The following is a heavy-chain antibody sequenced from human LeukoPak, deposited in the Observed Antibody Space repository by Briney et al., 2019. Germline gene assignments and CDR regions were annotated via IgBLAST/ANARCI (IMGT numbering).Heavy chain of an antibody. CDR1: GFTFSSYW. D-gene: IGHD2-15*01. Sequence: GGSLRLSCAASGFTFSSYWMSWVRQAPGKGLEWVSVISGRGNNIYYADSVKGRFTISRDNSKNTLYLQMNSLRAEDTAVYYCAKVNVGYCSVGSCYGNWFDPWGQGTLVTVSS. J-gene: IGHJ5*02. V-gene: IGHV3-23*01. CDR3: AKVNVGYCSVGSCYGNWFDP. CDR2: ISGRGNNI.